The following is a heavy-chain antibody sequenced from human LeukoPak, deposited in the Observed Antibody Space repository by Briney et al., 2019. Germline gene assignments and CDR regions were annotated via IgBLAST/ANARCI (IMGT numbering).Heavy chain of an antibody. V-gene: IGHV4-34*01. J-gene: IGHJ5*02. CDR1: GGSFGGYY. D-gene: IGHD6-6*01. CDR3: ARASAYSTSSGVNL. CDR2: ISHSGTT. Sequence: PSETLSLTCAVYGGSFGGYYWNWIRQPPGMGLEWIGEISHSGTTNYNPSLKSRVTISVDTSKNQFSLRLNSVTAADTAVYYRARASAYSTSSGVNLWGQGTLVTVSS.